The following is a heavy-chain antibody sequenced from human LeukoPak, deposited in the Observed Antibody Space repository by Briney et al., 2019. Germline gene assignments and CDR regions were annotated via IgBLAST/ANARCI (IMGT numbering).Heavy chain of an antibody. Sequence: SETLSLTCTVSGGSISSSLWSWIRQPPGKGLEWIGYISYSGSTNYNPSLKSRVTISVDTSKNQFSLKLSSVTAADTAVYYCASRYYYDSSGWGALDIWGQGTMVTVSS. CDR2: ISYSGST. CDR3: ASRYYYDSSGWGALDI. V-gene: IGHV4-59*01. D-gene: IGHD3-22*01. J-gene: IGHJ3*02. CDR1: GGSISSSL.